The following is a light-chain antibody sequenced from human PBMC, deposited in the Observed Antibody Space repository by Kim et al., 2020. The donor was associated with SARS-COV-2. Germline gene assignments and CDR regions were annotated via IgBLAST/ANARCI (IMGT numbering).Light chain of an antibody. CDR3: HQYHTWPYS. Sequence: MSQSPATLSASPGETVTLSCRVTESVSTSLAWYQQRPGQAPTLLIYGASTRATGIPARFTGSGSGSQFTLTIRGLQSEDFAVYHCHQYHTWPYSFGRGTKLEI. CDR2: GAS. V-gene: IGKV3-15*01. J-gene: IGKJ2*03. CDR1: ESVSTS.